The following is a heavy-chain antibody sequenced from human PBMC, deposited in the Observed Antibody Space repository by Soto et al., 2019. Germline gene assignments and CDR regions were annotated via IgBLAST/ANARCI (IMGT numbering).Heavy chain of an antibody. CDR3: ARDRNYYGSGSYSYGMDV. Sequence: SETLSLTCAASGYSISSGYYWGWIRQPPGKGLEWIGSIYHSGSTYYNPSLKSRVTISVDTSKNQFSLKLSSVTAADTAVYYCARDRNYYGSGSYSYGMDVWGQGATVTVSS. J-gene: IGHJ6*02. CDR1: GYSISSGYY. D-gene: IGHD3-10*01. CDR2: IYHSGST. V-gene: IGHV4-38-2*02.